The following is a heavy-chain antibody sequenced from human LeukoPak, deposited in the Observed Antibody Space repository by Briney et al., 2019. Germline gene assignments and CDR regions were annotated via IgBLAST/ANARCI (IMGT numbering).Heavy chain of an antibody. Sequence: SETLSLTCTVSGGSISSYYWSWIRQPPGKGLEWIGYIYYSGSTNYNPSLKSRVTISVDTSKNQFSLKLSSVTAADTAVYYCARVDTYYYDSSGYYPQARAFVYWGQGTLVTVSS. J-gene: IGHJ4*02. D-gene: IGHD3-22*01. V-gene: IGHV4-59*01. CDR3: ARVDTYYYDSSGYYPQARAFVY. CDR2: IYYSGST. CDR1: GGSISSYY.